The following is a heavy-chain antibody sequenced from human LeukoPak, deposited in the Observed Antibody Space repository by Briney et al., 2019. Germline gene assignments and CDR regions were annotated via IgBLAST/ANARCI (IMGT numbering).Heavy chain of an antibody. Sequence: PGGSLRLSCAPSGFTFSTYGIHWVRQAPGKGLEWVAFIRHDGNNKYYADSVKGRFTISRDNSKNTLYLQMNSLRAEDTAVYYCAKAGDYYYDRSGYFDYWGQGTLVTVSS. V-gene: IGHV3-30*02. D-gene: IGHD3-22*01. J-gene: IGHJ4*02. CDR3: AKAGDYYYDRSGYFDY. CDR2: IRHDGNNK. CDR1: GFTFSTYG.